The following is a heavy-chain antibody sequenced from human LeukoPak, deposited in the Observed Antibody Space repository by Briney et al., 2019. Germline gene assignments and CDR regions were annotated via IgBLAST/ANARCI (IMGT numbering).Heavy chain of an antibody. Sequence: GGSLRLSCAVSGFRVTNDYMNWVRQAPGKGLEWVAVISYDGSNKYYADSVKGRFTISRDNSKNTLYLQMNSLRAEDTAVYYCARESIAAAVPIFDYWGQGTLVTVSS. J-gene: IGHJ4*02. D-gene: IGHD6-13*01. CDR2: ISYDGSNK. CDR1: GFRVTNDY. CDR3: ARESIAAAVPIFDY. V-gene: IGHV3-30-3*01.